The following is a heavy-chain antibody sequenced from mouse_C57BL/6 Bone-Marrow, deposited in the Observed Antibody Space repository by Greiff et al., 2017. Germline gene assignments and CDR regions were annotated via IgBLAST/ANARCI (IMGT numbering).Heavy chain of an antibody. J-gene: IGHJ2*01. CDR2: IYPGDGDT. V-gene: IGHV1-82*01. CDR1: GYAFTSSW. Sequence: QVQLQQSGPELVKPGASVKISCKASGYAFTSSWMNWVKQRPGQGLEWIGRIYPGDGDTNYNGQFKGKATLTADKSSSTAYMQLSSLTSEDSAVDVCALWLRRGNYFDDWGQGTTLTVSS. CDR3: ALWLRRGNYFDD. D-gene: IGHD2-2*01.